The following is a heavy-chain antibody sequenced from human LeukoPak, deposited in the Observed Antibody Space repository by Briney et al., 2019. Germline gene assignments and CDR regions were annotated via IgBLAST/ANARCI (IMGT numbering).Heavy chain of an antibody. Sequence: GGSLRLSCVASGFTFSDYPMHWVRQAPGKALEWVAVISYDGSNKYYADSVKGRFTISRDNSKNTLYLQMDSLRAEDTAVYYCARETMSSSRYYFDYWGQGTLVTVSS. CDR2: ISYDGSNK. V-gene: IGHV3-30*14. J-gene: IGHJ4*02. CDR1: GFTFSDYP. CDR3: ARETMSSSRYYFDY. D-gene: IGHD6-13*01.